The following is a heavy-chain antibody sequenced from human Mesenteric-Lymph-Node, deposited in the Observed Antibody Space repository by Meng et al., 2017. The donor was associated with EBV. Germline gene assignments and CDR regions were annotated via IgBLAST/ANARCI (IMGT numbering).Heavy chain of an antibody. V-gene: IGHV1-18*01. D-gene: IGHD3-22*01. J-gene: IGHJ5*02. Sequence: QVQLVQSGAEVKKPGASVKVPCKASGYSFSSYGISWVRQAPGQGLEWMGWISAYNGNINYAQKFQGRVTMTTDTSTSTAYMELRSLRSDDTAVYYCATDTGRVINNLFDPWGQGTLVTVSS. CDR2: ISAYNGNI. CDR1: GYSFSSYG. CDR3: ATDTGRVINNLFDP.